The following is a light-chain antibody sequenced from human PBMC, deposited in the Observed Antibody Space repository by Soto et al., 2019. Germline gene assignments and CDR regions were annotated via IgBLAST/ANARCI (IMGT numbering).Light chain of an antibody. J-gene: IGKJ1*01. V-gene: IGKV3-15*01. CDR2: GAS. CDR3: LQSNNWPLT. Sequence: EIVMTQSPATLSVSPGERVILSCRASQSVRSNLAWYQQKPGQAPRLLIYGASTRATGLPARFSGSGSGTEFTLTISSLQSEDFAVYYCLQSNNWPLTFGQGTKVDIK. CDR1: QSVRSN.